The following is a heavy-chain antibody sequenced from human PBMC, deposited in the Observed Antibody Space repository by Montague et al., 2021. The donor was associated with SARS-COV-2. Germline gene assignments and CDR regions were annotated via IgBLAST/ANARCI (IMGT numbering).Heavy chain of an antibody. J-gene: IGHJ5*02. D-gene: IGHD3-16*01. CDR1: GFSLTTSGVS. CDR3: THYRPSTGGT. CDR2: IYWDDDK. Sequence: PALVKPTQTLTLTCTFSGFSLTTSGVSVNRIRRPPGKALEWLALIYWDDDKRYSSSLGSRLTITKDTSKNQVVLTMTNMDPVDTATYFCTHYRPSTGGTWGQGALVTVSS. V-gene: IGHV2-5*02.